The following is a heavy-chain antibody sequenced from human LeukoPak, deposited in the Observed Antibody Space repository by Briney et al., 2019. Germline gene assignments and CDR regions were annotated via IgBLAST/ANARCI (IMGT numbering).Heavy chain of an antibody. D-gene: IGHD3-16*01. J-gene: IGHJ4*02. CDR2: IYYSGST. CDR3: ASFGGTSFDY. Sequence: SETLSLTCTVSGGSISSSSYYWGWIRQPPGKGLEWIGSIYYSGSTYYNPSLKSRVTISVDTSKSQFSLKLSSVTAADTAVYYCASFGGTSFDYWGQGTLVTVSS. CDR1: GGSISSSSYY. V-gene: IGHV4-39*07.